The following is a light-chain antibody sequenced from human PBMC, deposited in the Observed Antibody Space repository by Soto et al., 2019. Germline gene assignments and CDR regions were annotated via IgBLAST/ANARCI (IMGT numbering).Light chain of an antibody. CDR3: QQYGSTPYT. CDR1: QSLNSGY. Sequence: IVLTQSPGTLSLSPGEGASVSCRASQSLNSGYLAWYQQKPGQAPRLLIYGASSRATGIPDRFSGSRSGTNFTLTISRLEPEDFPVYFCQQYGSTPYTFGQGTKLEIK. CDR2: GAS. V-gene: IGKV3-20*01. J-gene: IGKJ2*01.